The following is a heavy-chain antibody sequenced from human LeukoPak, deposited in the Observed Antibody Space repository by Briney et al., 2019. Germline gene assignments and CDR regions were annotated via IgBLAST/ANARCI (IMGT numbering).Heavy chain of an antibody. V-gene: IGHV3-23*01. Sequence: PGGSLRLSCAASGFTFSSYAMTWVRQAPGKGLEWDSSISGSGDNTYYADSVKGRFTISRDNSKNTLYLQMNSLRAEDTAVYYCANAISGSNAVADYWGQGTLVTVSS. D-gene: IGHD1-26*01. CDR2: ISGSGDNT. J-gene: IGHJ4*02. CDR1: GFTFSSYA. CDR3: ANAISGSNAVADY.